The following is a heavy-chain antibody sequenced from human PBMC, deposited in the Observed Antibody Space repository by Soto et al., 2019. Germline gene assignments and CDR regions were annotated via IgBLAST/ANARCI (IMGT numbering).Heavy chain of an antibody. J-gene: IGHJ6*03. CDR3: ARDEYYYYYYYMDV. CDR1: GFTFSSYW. CDR2: IKQDGSEK. V-gene: IGHV3-7*01. Sequence: EVQLVESGGGLVQPGGSLRLSCAASGFTFSSYWMSWVRQAPGKGLEWVANIKQDGSEKYYVDSVKGRFTISRDNAKNSLYLQMNSLRAEDTAVYYCARDEYYYYYYYMDVWGKGTTVTVSS.